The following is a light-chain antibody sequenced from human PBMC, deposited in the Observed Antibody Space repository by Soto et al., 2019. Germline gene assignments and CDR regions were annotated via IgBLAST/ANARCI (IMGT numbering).Light chain of an antibody. J-gene: IGLJ2*01. Sequence: QSVLTQPPSVSGAPGQRVTISCPGSSSNIGAGYDVHWYQQLPGTAPKLLIYGNGNRPSGVPDRFSGSKSGTSASLAITGLQGEDEADYCCQSYCSSLSGVVVGGGTQRTVL. V-gene: IGLV1-40*01. CDR2: GNG. CDR1: SSNIGAGYD. CDR3: QSYCSSLSGVV.